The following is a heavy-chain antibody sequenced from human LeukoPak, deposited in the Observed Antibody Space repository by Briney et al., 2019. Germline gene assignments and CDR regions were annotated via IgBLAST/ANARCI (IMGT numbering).Heavy chain of an antibody. J-gene: IGHJ4*02. CDR2: IIPIFGTA. V-gene: IGHV1-69*05. Sequence: SVKVSCKGSGGTFSSYAISWVRQAPGQGLEWMGGIIPIFGTANYAQKFQGRVTITTDESTSTAYMELSSLRSEDTAVYYCAGGKLYDFWSGYRYYFDYWGQGTLVTVSS. CDR1: GGTFSSYA. D-gene: IGHD3-3*01. CDR3: AGGKLYDFWSGYRYYFDY.